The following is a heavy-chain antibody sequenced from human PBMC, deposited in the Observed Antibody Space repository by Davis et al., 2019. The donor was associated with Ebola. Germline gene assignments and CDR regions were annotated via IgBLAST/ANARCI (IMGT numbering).Heavy chain of an antibody. CDR1: GDSVSRNSGA. V-gene: IGHV6-1*01. CDR2: TYYSSKWNN. Sequence: HSQTLSLTCAISGDSVSRNSGAWNWIRQSPSRGLEWLGRTYYSSKWNNDYAVFVKSRITIDPDTSKNQFSLQLNSVTPEDTAVYYCARGWLRGYPDYWGLGSLVTVSS. CDR3: ARGWLRGYPDY. D-gene: IGHD5-12*01. J-gene: IGHJ4*02.